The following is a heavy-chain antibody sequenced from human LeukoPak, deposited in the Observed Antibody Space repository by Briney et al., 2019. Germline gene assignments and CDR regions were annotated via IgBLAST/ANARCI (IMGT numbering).Heavy chain of an antibody. J-gene: IGHJ4*02. CDR1: GGSVSPYY. CDR2: IYYSGST. Sequence: PSETLSLTCTVSGGSVSPYYWSWIRQPPGKGLEWIGYIYYSGSTNYNPSLKSRVTFSVDTSKNQFSLKLHSVTAADTAVYYCARNYYDSSGAPFFDYWGQGTRVTVSS. CDR3: ARNYYDSSGAPFFDY. D-gene: IGHD3-22*01. V-gene: IGHV4-59*02.